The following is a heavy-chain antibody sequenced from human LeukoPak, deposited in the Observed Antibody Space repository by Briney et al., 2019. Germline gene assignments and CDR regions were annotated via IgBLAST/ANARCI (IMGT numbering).Heavy chain of an antibody. CDR1: GFTFSRHA. CDR2: ISYDGSDE. V-gene: IGHV3-30*04. J-gene: IGHJ6*02. Sequence: PGGSLRLSCAASGFTFSRHAMHWVRQSPGKGLEWVAIISYDGSDEYIADSVKGRFTISRDNSKNTLYLQMNSLRAEDTAVYYCASNYGDSLLSYSYYGMDVWGQGTTVTVSS. D-gene: IGHD4-17*01. CDR3: ASNYGDSLLSYSYYGMDV.